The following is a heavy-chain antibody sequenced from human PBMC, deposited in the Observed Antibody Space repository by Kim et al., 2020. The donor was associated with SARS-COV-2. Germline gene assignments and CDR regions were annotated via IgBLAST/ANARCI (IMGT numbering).Heavy chain of an antibody. Sequence: SQTLSLTCAISGDSVSSNSATWNWIRLSPSRGLEWLGRTYYRSKWYNDYAISVKSRITINPDTSKNQFSLQLNSVTPEDTAVYYCARAGGTTRGYYFDYWDQGTLVTVSS. V-gene: IGHV6-1*01. D-gene: IGHD1-7*01. CDR2: TYYRSKWYN. CDR3: ARAGGTTRGYYFDY. CDR1: GDSVSSNSAT. J-gene: IGHJ4*02.